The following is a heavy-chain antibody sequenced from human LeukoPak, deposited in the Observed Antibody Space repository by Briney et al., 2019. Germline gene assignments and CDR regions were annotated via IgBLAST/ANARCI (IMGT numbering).Heavy chain of an antibody. V-gene: IGHV1-69*13. CDR1: GYTFTGYY. CDR2: IIPIFGTA. J-gene: IGHJ4*02. CDR3: ARATSSGWLIDY. D-gene: IGHD6-19*01. Sequence: ASVKVSCKASGYTFTGYYIHWVRQAPGQGLEWMGGIIPIFGTANYAQKFQGRVTITADESTSTAYMELSSLRSEDTAVYYCARATSSGWLIDYWGQGTLVTVSS.